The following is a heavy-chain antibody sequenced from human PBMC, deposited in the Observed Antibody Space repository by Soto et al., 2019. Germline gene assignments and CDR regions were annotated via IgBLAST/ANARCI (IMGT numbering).Heavy chain of an antibody. Sequence: SETLSLTCAVYGGSFSGYYWSWIRQPPGKGLEWIGEINHSGSTNYNPSLKSRVTISVDTSKNQFSLKLSSVTAADTAVYYCARGRGGYDSCWFDPWGQGTLVTVSS. D-gene: IGHD5-12*01. V-gene: IGHV4-34*01. CDR2: INHSGST. J-gene: IGHJ5*02. CDR1: GGSFSGYY. CDR3: ARGRGGYDSCWFDP.